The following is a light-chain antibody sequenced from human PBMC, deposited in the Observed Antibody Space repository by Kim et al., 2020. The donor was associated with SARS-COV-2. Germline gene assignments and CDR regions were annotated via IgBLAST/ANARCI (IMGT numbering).Light chain of an antibody. J-gene: IGLJ3*02. CDR2: GQH. V-gene: IGLV3-19*01. CDR3: SSRDGGGNHWV. Sequence: SSELTQDPAVSVALGQTVWITCQGDTLRDFYPMWYQQKAGQAPVLVIYGQHNRPSGIPDRFSGSKSGNTASLIITGAQVEDEAHYYCSSRDGGGNHWVFGG. CDR1: TLRDFY.